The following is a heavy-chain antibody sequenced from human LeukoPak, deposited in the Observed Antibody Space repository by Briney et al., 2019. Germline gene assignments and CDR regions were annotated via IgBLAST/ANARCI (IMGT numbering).Heavy chain of an antibody. Sequence: SQTLSLTCSVSGGSITSGSYYWSWIRQPAGKGLEWIGRVYTSGSTKFNPSLKSRLSLSVDTSRNQFSLNLTSVTAADTAVYYCVRHYYGSDMYCFDYWGQGALVTVSS. CDR1: GGSITSGSYY. V-gene: IGHV4-61*02. J-gene: IGHJ4*02. CDR3: VRHYYGSDMYCFDY. CDR2: VYTSGST. D-gene: IGHD3-10*01.